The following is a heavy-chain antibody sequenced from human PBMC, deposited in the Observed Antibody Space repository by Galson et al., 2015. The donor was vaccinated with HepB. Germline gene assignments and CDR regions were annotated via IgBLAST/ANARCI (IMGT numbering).Heavy chain of an antibody. J-gene: IGHJ4*02. V-gene: IGHV3-33*01. Sequence: SLRLSCAASGFTFSRYGMHWVRQAAGKGLEWVAIIWSDGSHKFYADSVKGRCTISRDNSKNTLYLQMNSLRAEDTAVYYCARFYDSSGNDNWGQGTLVTVSS. CDR2: IWSDGSHK. CDR3: ARFYDSSGNDN. D-gene: IGHD3-22*01. CDR1: GFTFSRYG.